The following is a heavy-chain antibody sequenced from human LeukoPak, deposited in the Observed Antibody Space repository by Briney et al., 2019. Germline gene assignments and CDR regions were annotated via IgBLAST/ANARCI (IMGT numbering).Heavy chain of an antibody. V-gene: IGHV5-10-1*01. CDR1: GYSFTSYW. Sequence: GESLKISCKGSGYSFTSYWISWVRQMPGKGLEWMGRIDPSDSYTNYSPSFQGHVTISADKSISTAYPQWSSLKASDTAMYYCASSYYDSSGYPYYYYGMDVWGQGTTVTVSS. CDR2: IDPSDSYT. D-gene: IGHD3-22*01. J-gene: IGHJ6*02. CDR3: ASSYYDSSGYPYYYYGMDV.